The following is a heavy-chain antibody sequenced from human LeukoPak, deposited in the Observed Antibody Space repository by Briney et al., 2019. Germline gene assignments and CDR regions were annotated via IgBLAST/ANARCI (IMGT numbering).Heavy chain of an antibody. V-gene: IGHV4-30-4*08. CDR1: GGSISSGDYY. CDR3: AREWWIFGVVSMDV. D-gene: IGHD3-3*01. CDR2: IYYSGST. J-gene: IGHJ6*03. Sequence: SQTLSLTCTVSGGSISSGDYYWSWIRQPPGKGLEWIGYIYYSGSTYYNPSLKSRVTISVDTSKNQFSLKLSSVTAADTAVYYCAREWWIFGVVSMDVWGKGTTVTVSS.